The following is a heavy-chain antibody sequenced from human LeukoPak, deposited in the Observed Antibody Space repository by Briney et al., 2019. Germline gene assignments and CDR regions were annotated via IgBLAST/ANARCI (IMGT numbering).Heavy chain of an antibody. D-gene: IGHD6-6*01. J-gene: IGHJ4*02. CDR1: GGTFSSYA. Sequence: GASVKVSCKASGGTFSSYAISWVRQAPGQGLEWMGRIIPILGIANYAQKFQGRVTITADKSTSTAYMELSSLRSDDTAVYYCARDGEYSSSSPFDYWGQGTLVTVSS. V-gene: IGHV1-69*04. CDR2: IIPILGIA. CDR3: ARDGEYSSSSPFDY.